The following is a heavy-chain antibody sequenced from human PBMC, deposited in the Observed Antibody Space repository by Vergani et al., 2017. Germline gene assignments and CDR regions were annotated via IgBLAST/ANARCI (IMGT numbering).Heavy chain of an antibody. J-gene: IGHJ5*02. CDR1: GASIRSSNYY. CDR2: IYYSGST. D-gene: IGHD6-19*01. CDR3: ARHATVEWLVKLGWIDP. Sequence: QLQLQESGPGLVKPSATLSLTCSVSGASIRSSNYYWGWIRQPPGKGLEWNASIYYSGSTYYNPSLKSRVTISVDTSKNQFSLKLSSVTAADAPVYFCARHATVEWLVKLGWIDPWGQGILVTVSS. V-gene: IGHV4-39*01.